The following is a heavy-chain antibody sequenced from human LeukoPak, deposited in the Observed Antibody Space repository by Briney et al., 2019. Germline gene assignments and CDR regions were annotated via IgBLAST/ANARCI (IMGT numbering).Heavy chain of an antibody. CDR2: IYPGDSDT. CDR3: ARQDYVWGSYRYKGAFDI. Sequence: GEALKISCKGSGYSFTSYWIGWVRQLPGKGLEWMGIIYPGDSDTRYSPSFQGQVTISADKSISTAYLQWSSLKASDTDMYYCARQDYVWGSYRYKGAFDIWGQGTMVTVSS. J-gene: IGHJ3*02. V-gene: IGHV5-51*01. CDR1: GYSFTSYW. D-gene: IGHD3-16*02.